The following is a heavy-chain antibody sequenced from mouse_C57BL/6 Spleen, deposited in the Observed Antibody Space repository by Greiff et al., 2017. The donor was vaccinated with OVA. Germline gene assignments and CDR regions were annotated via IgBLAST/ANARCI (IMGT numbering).Heavy chain of an antibody. J-gene: IGHJ1*03. Sequence: QVQLKQSGPELVKPGASVKISCKASGYTFTDYYINWVKQRPGQGLEWIGWIFPGSGSTYYNEKFKGKATLTVDKSSSTAYMLLSSLTSEDSAVYFCARRYYGSSYGYFDVWGTGTTVTVSS. CDR1: GYTFTDYY. V-gene: IGHV1-75*01. CDR3: ARRYYGSSYGYFDV. D-gene: IGHD1-1*01. CDR2: IFPGSGST.